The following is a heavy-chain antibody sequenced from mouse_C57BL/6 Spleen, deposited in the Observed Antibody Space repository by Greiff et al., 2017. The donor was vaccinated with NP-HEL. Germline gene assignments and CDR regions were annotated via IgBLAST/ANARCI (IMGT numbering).Heavy chain of an antibody. CDR3: ARHRDGNYDYYAMDY. CDR1: GFSFTSYG. V-gene: IGHV2-6-1*01. D-gene: IGHD2-1*01. J-gene: IGHJ4*01. Sequence: VQGVESGPGLVAPSQSLSITCTVSGFSFTSYGVHWVRQPPGKGLEWLVVIWSDGSTTYNSALKSRLSISKDNSKSQVFLKMNSLQTDDTAMYYCARHRDGNYDYYAMDYWGQGTSVTVSS. CDR2: IWSDGST.